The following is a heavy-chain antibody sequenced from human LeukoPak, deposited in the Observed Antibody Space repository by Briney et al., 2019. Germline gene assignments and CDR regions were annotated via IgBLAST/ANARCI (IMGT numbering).Heavy chain of an antibody. CDR1: GGSISSGGYY. D-gene: IGHD2-8*01. CDR3: ARWERGYCTNGVCPDENWFDP. V-gene: IGHV4-31*03. J-gene: IGHJ5*02. CDR2: IYYSGST. Sequence: TSQTLSLTCTVSGGSISSGGYYWSWIRQHPGKGLEWIGYIYYSGSTYYNPSLKSRVTISVDTSKNQFSLKLSSVTAAGTAVYYCARWERGYCTNGVCPDENWFDPWGQGTLVTVSS.